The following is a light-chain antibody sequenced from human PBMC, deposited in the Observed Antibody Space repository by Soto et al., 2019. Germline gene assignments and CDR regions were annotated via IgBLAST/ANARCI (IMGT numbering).Light chain of an antibody. J-gene: IGKJ3*01. CDR1: QSVSSSY. CDR2: GAS. CDR3: QHQKG. Sequence: EIVLTQSPGTLSLSPGERATLSCRASQSVSSSYLAWYQQKPGQAPRLLIYGASSRATGIPDRFSGSGSGTDFTLTISRLEPSDFDVYYCQHQKGFCPGPNVDIK. V-gene: IGKV3-20*01.